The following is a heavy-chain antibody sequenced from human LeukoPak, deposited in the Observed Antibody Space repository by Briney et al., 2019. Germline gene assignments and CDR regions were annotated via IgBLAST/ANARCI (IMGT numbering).Heavy chain of an antibody. Sequence: SETLSLTCAVYGGSFSGYYWGWIRQPPGKGLEWIGEINHSGSTNYNPSLKSRVTISVDTSKNQFSLKLSSVTAADTAVYYCARGNPTYCSSTSCSYGGDLRYWGQGTLVTVSS. J-gene: IGHJ4*02. CDR1: GGSFSGYY. D-gene: IGHD2-2*01. CDR2: INHSGST. CDR3: ARGNPTYCSSTSCSYGGDLRY. V-gene: IGHV4-34*01.